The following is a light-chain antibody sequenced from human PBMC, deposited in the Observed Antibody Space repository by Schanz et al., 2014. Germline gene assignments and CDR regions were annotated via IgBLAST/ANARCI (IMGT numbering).Light chain of an antibody. CDR2: AND. J-gene: IGLJ3*02. Sequence: QSVLTQPPSVSGAPGQRVTISCTGSSSNIGAGYDVHWYQLLPGTAPKLLIYANDQRPSGVPDRFSGSKSGTSASLAISGLQSEDEADYYCASWDDSLNAWVFGGGTKLTVL. CDR1: SSNIGAGYD. CDR3: ASWDDSLNAWV. V-gene: IGLV1-40*01.